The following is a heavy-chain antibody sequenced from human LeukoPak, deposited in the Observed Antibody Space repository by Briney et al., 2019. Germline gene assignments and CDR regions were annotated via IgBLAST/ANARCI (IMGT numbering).Heavy chain of an antibody. V-gene: IGHV3-23*01. J-gene: IGHJ4*02. Sequence: GGSLRLSCTASGFTFSSYTMSWVRQAPGKGLKWVSTISTGGGNTYYADSVQGRFTVSRDDSKNTLYLQMNSLRAEDTTVYYCAKDGGLWISAHWGDSWGRGTLVTVSS. CDR3: AKDGGLWISAHWGDS. CDR2: ISTGGGNT. CDR1: GFTFSSYT. D-gene: IGHD2-2*03.